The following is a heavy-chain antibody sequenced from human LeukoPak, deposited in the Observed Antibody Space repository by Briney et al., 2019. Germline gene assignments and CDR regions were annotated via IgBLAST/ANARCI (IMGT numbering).Heavy chain of an antibody. CDR1: GFSFTDNY. J-gene: IGHJ4*02. Sequence: PGGSLRLSCAASGFSFTDNYMSWVRHAPGKGLGWISYSSGNSGYTKYADPVKGRITIYRDNARKSLYLQMNNVTAEDTAVYYCCRQDWAYWGQGTLVTVSS. V-gene: IGHV3/OR16-9*01. D-gene: IGHD2-21*01. CDR3: CRQDWAY. CDR2: SSGNSGYT.